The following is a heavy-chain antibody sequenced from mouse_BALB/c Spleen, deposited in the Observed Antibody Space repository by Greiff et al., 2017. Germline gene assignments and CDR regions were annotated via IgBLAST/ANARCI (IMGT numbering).Heavy chain of an antibody. CDR1: GFTFSDYY. Sequence: EVQVVESGGGLVKPGGSLKLSCAASGFTFSDYYMYWVRQTPEKRLEWVATISDGGSYTYYPDSVKGRFTISRDNAKNNLYLQMSSLKSEDTAMYYCARGLIITTVVATDWGQGTTLTVSS. D-gene: IGHD1-1*01. CDR2: ISDGGSYT. J-gene: IGHJ2*01. V-gene: IGHV5-4*02. CDR3: ARGLIITTVVATD.